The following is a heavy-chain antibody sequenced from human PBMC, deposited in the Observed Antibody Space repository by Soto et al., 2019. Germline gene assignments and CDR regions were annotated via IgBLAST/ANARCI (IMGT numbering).Heavy chain of an antibody. CDR3: AKDLSRRIVASRGSDAFDI. D-gene: IGHD5-12*01. Sequence: GGSLRLSCAASGFTFSSYAMSWVRQAPGKGLEWVSAISGSGGSKYYEDSVKGRFTISRDNSKNTLYLQMNSLRAEDTAVYYCAKDLSRRIVASRGSDAFDIWGQGTMVTVSS. CDR2: ISGSGGSK. CDR1: GFTFSSYA. V-gene: IGHV3-23*01. J-gene: IGHJ3*02.